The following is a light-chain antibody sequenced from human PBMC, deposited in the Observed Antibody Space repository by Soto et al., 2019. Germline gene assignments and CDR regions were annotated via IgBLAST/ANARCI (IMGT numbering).Light chain of an antibody. Sequence: EIQLTQSPSLLSASIGDRVTITCRASHDISTFLAWYQQKPGKAPKLLIYEASTLQSGVPSRFSGSGSGTEFTLTISGLLPDDFATYYCQHYNSYSEAFGQGTKVDIK. CDR1: HDISTF. J-gene: IGKJ1*01. CDR3: QHYNSYSEA. CDR2: EAS. V-gene: IGKV1-9*01.